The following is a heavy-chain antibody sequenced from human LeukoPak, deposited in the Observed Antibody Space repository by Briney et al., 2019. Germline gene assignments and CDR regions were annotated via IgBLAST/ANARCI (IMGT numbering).Heavy chain of an antibody. J-gene: IGHJ6*03. V-gene: IGHV3-23*01. D-gene: IGHD3-10*01. CDR3: AKMVLGGSSKYYYHMDV. CDR2: ISGSGGST. Sequence: GGSLRLSCAASGFTFSSYGMSWVRQAPGKGLEWVSAISGSGGSTYYADSVKGRFTISRDNSKNTLYLQMNSLRAEDTAVYYCAKMVLGGSSKYYYHMDVWGKGTTVTISS. CDR1: GFTFSSYG.